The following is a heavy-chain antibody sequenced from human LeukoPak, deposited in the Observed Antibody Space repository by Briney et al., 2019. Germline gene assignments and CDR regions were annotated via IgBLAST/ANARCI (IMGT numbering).Heavy chain of an antibody. V-gene: IGHV4-61*02. J-gene: IGHJ4*02. Sequence: PSETLSLTCTVSGGSISSGSYYWSWIRQPAGKGLEWIGRIYTSGSTNYNPSLKSRVTISVDTSKNQFSLKLSSVTAADTAVYYCARPGCSGGSCYFDYWGQGTLVTVSS. D-gene: IGHD2-15*01. CDR2: IYTSGST. CDR1: GGSISSGSYY. CDR3: ARPGCSGGSCYFDY.